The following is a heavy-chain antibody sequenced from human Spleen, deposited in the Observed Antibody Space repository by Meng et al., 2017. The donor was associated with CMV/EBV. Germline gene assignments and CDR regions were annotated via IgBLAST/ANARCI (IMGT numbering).Heavy chain of an antibody. CDR3: ARALDHDYHDYYFDH. J-gene: IGHJ4*02. D-gene: IGHD4-17*01. Sequence: GESLKISCAASGFIVSSDNMNWVRQSPGKGLEWVSILYIDGSTSYAASVKGRFTISRDISKNTLNLQMNNLRDEDTAIYYYARALDHDYHDYYFDHWGQGALVTVSS. CDR2: LYIDGST. V-gene: IGHV3-53*01. CDR1: GFIVSSDN.